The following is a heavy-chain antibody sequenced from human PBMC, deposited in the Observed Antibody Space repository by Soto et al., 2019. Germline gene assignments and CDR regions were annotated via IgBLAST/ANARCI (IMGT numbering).Heavy chain of an antibody. J-gene: IGHJ4*02. CDR1: GFSLSTSGVG. CDR2: IYWDDDK. CDR3: AHRHLSDYANY. D-gene: IGHD4-17*01. V-gene: IGHV2-5*02. Sequence: QITLKESGPTLVKPPQTLTLTCTFSGFSLSTSGVGVGWIRQPPGKALEWLALIYWDDDKRYTPSLKSRLTTTKDTSKNHVVLTMTDMDPVDTATYYCAHRHLSDYANYWGQGTLVTVSS.